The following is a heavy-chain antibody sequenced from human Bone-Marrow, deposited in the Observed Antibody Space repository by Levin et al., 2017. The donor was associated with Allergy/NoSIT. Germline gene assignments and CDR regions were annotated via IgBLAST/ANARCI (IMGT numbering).Heavy chain of an antibody. CDR2: INPKSGGT. V-gene: IGHV1-2*02. Sequence: PGGSLRLSCKASGYTFSGHFLHWVRQAPGRGPEWMGYINPKSGGTNFAQKFQGRISLTRDTSINTAYMELRRLTSDDTAIYYCAKAGPYYDIPYVWGRGTTVIVSS. J-gene: IGHJ6*04. CDR1: GYTFSGHF. D-gene: IGHD3-9*01. CDR3: AKAGPYYDIPYV.